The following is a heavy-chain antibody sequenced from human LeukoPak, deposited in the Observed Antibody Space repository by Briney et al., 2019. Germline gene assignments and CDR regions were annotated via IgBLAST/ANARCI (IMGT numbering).Heavy chain of an antibody. J-gene: IGHJ3*02. CDR2: ISGSGGST. CDR1: GFTFSSYA. V-gene: IGHV3-23*01. Sequence: GGSLRLSCAASGFTFSSYAMSWVRQAPGKGLEWVSAISGSGGSTYYADSVKGRFTISRDNSKNTLYLQMNSLRAEDTAVYYCEKVCGFYYNGSARGAFEIWGQGTMATVS. CDR3: EKVCGFYYNGSARGAFEI. D-gene: IGHD3-22*01.